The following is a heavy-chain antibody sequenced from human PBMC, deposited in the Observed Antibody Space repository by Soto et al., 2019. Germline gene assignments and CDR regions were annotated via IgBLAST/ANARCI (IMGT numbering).Heavy chain of an antibody. J-gene: IGHJ4*02. V-gene: IGHV3-30*03. CDR3: ALTRRSSLLEVAGPGFEY. CDR1: GFNFGVVG. D-gene: IGHD6-19*01. Sequence: QVRLVESGGGVVQPGRSLRLSCAASGFNFGVVGMHWVRQAPGKGLEWLSVLSYEGSAEYYADSVRGRFTISRDNSKNTLFLQMDSLRVDDTGVYYCALTRRSSLLEVAGPGFEYWGQGTLVTVS. CDR2: LSYEGSAE.